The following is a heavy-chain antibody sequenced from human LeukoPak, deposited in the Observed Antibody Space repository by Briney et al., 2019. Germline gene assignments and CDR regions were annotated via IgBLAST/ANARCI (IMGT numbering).Heavy chain of an antibody. J-gene: IGHJ4*02. D-gene: IGHD2-2*02. CDR1: GFTFSSYS. V-gene: IGHV3-21*01. CDR3: ARDNGAAAIEGSFDY. Sequence: GGSLRLSCAASGFTFSSYSMNWVRQAPGKGLEWVSSISSNSSYIYYADSVKGRFTISRDNAKNSLYLQMNSLRAEDTAVYYCARDNGAAAIEGSFDYWGEGTLVTVSS. CDR2: ISSNSSYI.